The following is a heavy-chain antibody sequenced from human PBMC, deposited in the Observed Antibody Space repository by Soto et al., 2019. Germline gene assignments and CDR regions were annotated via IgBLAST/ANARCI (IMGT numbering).Heavy chain of an antibody. CDR3: ARDGEGSSSAGTRVFDY. Sequence: SVKVSCKASGGTFSSYGIIWVRQAPGQGLDWMGGIIPIFGTANYAQKFQGRVTITADESTSTAYMELSSLRSEDTAVYYCARDGEGSSSAGTRVFDYWGQGTLVTVSS. J-gene: IGHJ4*02. D-gene: IGHD6-6*01. V-gene: IGHV1-69*13. CDR1: GGTFSSYG. CDR2: IIPIFGTA.